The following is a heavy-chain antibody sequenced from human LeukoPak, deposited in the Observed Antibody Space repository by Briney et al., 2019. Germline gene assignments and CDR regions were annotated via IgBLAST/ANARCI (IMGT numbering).Heavy chain of an antibody. J-gene: IGHJ3*01. CDR1: GYTFTSYG. CDR2: ISAYNGNT. D-gene: IGHD2-2*02. CDR3: AREDIVIIPAAIMHDAFDL. Sequence: ASVKVSCKASGYTFTSYGLSWVRQAPGQGLEWMGWISAYNGNTNYAQKFQGRLTMTTDTSTNTAYMELRSLRSDDTAVYFCAREDIVIIPAAIMHDAFDLWGQGTMVTVSS. V-gene: IGHV1-18*01.